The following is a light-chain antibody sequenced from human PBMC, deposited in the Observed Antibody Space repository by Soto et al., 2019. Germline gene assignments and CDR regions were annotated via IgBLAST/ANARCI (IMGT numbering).Light chain of an antibody. V-gene: IGLV2-14*01. CDR1: SSDVGGYNY. J-gene: IGLJ3*02. Sequence: QSVLTQPASVSGSPGQSITISCTGTSSDVGGYNYVSWYQQHPGKAPKLMIYDVSNRTSGVSNRFSGSKSGNTASLTISGLQAEDEADYYCSSYTSSSWVFGGGTKGTVL. CDR3: SSYTSSSWV. CDR2: DVS.